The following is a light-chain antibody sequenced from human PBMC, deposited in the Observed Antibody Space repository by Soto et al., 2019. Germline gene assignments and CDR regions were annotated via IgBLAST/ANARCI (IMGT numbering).Light chain of an antibody. J-gene: IGKJ1*01. Sequence: EIVLTQSPGTLSLSPGERATLSCRASQSVSSSYLAWYQQKPGQAPRLLIYGTSTRATGIPARFSGSGFGTEYTLTISSLQSEDSGVYYCQQYHNWPPWTFGQGTKVDIK. V-gene: IGKV3-15*01. CDR1: QSVSSSY. CDR2: GTS. CDR3: QQYHNWPPWT.